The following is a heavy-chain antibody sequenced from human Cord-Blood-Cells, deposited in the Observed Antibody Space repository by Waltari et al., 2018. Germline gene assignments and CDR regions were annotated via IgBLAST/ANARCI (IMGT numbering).Heavy chain of an antibody. CDR3: ARGKGARRGVGGVDY. J-gene: IGHJ4*02. D-gene: IGHD3-16*01. CDR2: MNPNRGNT. V-gene: IGHV1-8*03. CDR1: GYTFTSYD. Sequence: QVQLVQSGAEVKKPGASVKVSCKASGYTFTSYDINWVRQATGQGLEWMGWMNPNRGNTGYAQNFQGRATITRNTSISTAYRELSSLRSEDTAVYYCARGKGARRGVGGVDYWGQGTLVTVSS.